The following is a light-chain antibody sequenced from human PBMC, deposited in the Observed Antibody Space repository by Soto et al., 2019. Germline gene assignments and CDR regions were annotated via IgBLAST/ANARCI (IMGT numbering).Light chain of an antibody. V-gene: IGLV1-44*01. CDR1: SSNIGTNA. J-gene: IGLJ1*01. CDR3: AAWDDSLNGCV. Sequence: QSVLTQPPSASGTPGQRVIISCSGGSSNIGTNAVNWYQQLPGTAPKLLIYNNNQRPSGVPDRFSGSKSGTSASLAISGLQSEDEADYYCAAWDDSLNGCVFGTGTKVTVL. CDR2: NNN.